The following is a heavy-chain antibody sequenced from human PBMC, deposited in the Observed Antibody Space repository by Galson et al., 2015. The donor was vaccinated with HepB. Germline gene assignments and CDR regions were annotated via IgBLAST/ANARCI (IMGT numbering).Heavy chain of an antibody. CDR1: GYTFTSYA. V-gene: IGHV1-3*01. CDR3: ARDLYDSSGYYGY. Sequence: SCKASGYTFTSYAMHWVRQAPGQRLEWMGWINAGNGNTKYSQKFQGRVTITRHTSASTAYMELSSLRSEDTAVYYCARDLYDSSGYYGYWGQGTLVTVSS. D-gene: IGHD3-22*01. J-gene: IGHJ4*02. CDR2: INAGNGNT.